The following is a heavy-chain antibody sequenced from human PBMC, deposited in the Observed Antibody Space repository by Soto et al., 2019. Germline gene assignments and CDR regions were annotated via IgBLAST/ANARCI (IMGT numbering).Heavy chain of an antibody. Sequence: ASVKVSCKASGYTFTGYYMHWVRQAPGQGLEWMGWINPNSGGTNYAQKFQGWVTMTRDTSISTAYMELSRLRSDDTAVYYCGRSGCSGGSCYVGDDDAFDIWGQGTMVTVSS. V-gene: IGHV1-2*04. CDR1: GYTFTGYY. J-gene: IGHJ3*02. CDR2: INPNSGGT. D-gene: IGHD2-15*01. CDR3: GRSGCSGGSCYVGDDDAFDI.